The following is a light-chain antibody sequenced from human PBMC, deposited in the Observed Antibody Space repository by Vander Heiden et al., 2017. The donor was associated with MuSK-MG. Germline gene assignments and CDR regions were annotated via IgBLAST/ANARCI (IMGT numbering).Light chain of an antibody. CDR3: QQDGSSRFT. J-gene: IGKJ3*01. CDR2: DAS. V-gene: IGKV3D-20*01. CDR1: QSVSSSY. Sequence: IVLTHSPATLSLSPGERATLSCRASQSVSSSYLAWYQQKPVRAPRLLIYDASSRATGIPDRFSGSGCGTDFTLTIRRLHPEDIAVYYCQQDGSSRFTFGHGTNVDIK.